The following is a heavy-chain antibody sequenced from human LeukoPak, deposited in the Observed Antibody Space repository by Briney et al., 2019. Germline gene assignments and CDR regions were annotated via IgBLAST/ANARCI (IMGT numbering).Heavy chain of an antibody. D-gene: IGHD3-16*01. CDR1: GGSISSSSYY. CDR2: IYYSGST. CDR3: ARQGAFNY. J-gene: IGHJ4*02. V-gene: IGHV4-39*01. Sequence: PSETLSLTCPVSGGSISSSSYYWGWIRQPPGKGLEWIGSIYYSGSTYYNPSLKSRVTISVDTSKNQFSLKLSSVTAADTAVYYCARQGAFNYWGQGTLVTVSS.